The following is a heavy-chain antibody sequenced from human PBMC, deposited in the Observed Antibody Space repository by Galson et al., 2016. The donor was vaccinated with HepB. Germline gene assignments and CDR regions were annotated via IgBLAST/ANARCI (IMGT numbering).Heavy chain of an antibody. CDR2: ISAYNGHT. D-gene: IGHD3/OR15-3a*01. V-gene: IGHV1-18*01. CDR3: ARVMAGGNIFEL. J-gene: IGHJ4*02. Sequence: SVKVSCKASGYTFTDNFISWVRQAPGGGLEWMGLISAYNGHTDYAQKFQGRITLTTEASTATAFLEMKSLTSDDTAVYYCARVMAGGNIFELWGQGTLVIVSS. CDR1: GYTFTDNF.